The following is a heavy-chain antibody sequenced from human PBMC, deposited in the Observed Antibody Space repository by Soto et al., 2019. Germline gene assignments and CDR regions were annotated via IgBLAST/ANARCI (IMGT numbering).Heavy chain of an antibody. J-gene: IGHJ4*02. Sequence: SETLSLTCTVSGGSITTYQWSWIRQPPGKGLEWIGGYSGFTDYNPSLESRATISVDHSKNQFSLTLRSVTTADTAVYYCAKDVRVAAASPELNWGQGTLVTAPQ. CDR1: GGSITTYQ. V-gene: IGHV4-59*01. CDR2: YSGFT. CDR3: AKDVRVAAASPELN. D-gene: IGHD6-13*01.